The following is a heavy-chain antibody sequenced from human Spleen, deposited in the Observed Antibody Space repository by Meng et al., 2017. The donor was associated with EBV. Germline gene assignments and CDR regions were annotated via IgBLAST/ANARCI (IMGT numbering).Heavy chain of an antibody. V-gene: IGHV1-18*01. J-gene: IGHJ4*02. Sequence: LVMCGGEEKELWASVYCSCESSGYSFNSYGFSLVRQAPGQGLEWMGWMSPFNKNENNEEKFQVRVTMTMETSTSTAFMEVRSLRSDDTAVYYCARDRDGYNGLDYWGQGTLVTVSS. CDR2: MSPFNKNE. CDR1: GYSFNSYG. CDR3: ARDRDGYNGLDY. D-gene: IGHD5-24*01.